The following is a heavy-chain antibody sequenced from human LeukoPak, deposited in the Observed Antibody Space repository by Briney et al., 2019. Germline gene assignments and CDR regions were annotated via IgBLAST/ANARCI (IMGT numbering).Heavy chain of an antibody. V-gene: IGHV3-48*01. Sequence: DPGGSLRLSCAASGFTFSSYSMNWVRQAPGKGLEWVSYISSSSSTIYYADSVKGRFTISRDNAKNSLYLQMNSLRAEDTAVYYCARGQYSSSWYLQPPSDAEYFQHWGQGTLVTVSS. J-gene: IGHJ1*01. CDR3: ARGQYSSSWYLQPPSDAEYFQH. CDR1: GFTFSSYS. D-gene: IGHD6-13*01. CDR2: ISSSSSTI.